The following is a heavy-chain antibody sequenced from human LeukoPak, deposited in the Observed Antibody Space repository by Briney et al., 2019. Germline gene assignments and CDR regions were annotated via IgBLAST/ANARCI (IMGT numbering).Heavy chain of an antibody. V-gene: IGHV3-23*01. CDR2: ISGSGGST. CDR1: GFTFSSYA. J-gene: IGHJ5*02. CDR3: ATPGYYYDSSGYYYNWFDP. Sequence: GGSLRLSCAASGFTFSSYAMSWVRQAPGKGLEWVSAISGSGGSTYYADSVKGRFTISRDNSKNTLYLQMNSLRAEDTAVYYCATPGYYYDSSGYYYNWFDPWGQGTLVTVSS. D-gene: IGHD3-22*01.